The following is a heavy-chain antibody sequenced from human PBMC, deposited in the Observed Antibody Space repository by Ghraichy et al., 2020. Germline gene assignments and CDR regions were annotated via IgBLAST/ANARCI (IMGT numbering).Heavy chain of an antibody. V-gene: IGHV3-7*03. CDR3: VRDWTYTNSGLFYDVYDF. D-gene: IGHD3-3*01. CDR1: GFSLSSYW. Sequence: GALRLSCAASGFSLSSYWMAWVRQAPGKGLEWVANIKRDGSDIHYLDSVKDRFTISRDNAKNSLYLQMSSLRGEDTAVYYCVRDWTYTNSGLFYDVYDFWGQGTMVTVSS. J-gene: IGHJ3*01. CDR2: IKRDGSDI.